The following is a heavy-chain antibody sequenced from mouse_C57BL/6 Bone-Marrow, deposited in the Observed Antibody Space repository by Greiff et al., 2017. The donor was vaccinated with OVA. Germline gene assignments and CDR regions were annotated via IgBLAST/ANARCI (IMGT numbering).Heavy chain of an antibody. V-gene: IGHV5-9-1*02. CDR3: TRNWDGYFDY. CDR1: GFTFSSYA. CDR2: ISSGGDYI. Sequence: EVMLVESGEGLVKPGGSLKLSCAASGFTFSSYAMSWVRQTPEKRLGWVAYISSGGDYIYYADTVKGRFTISRDNARNTLYLQMSSLKSEDTAMYYCTRNWDGYFDYWGQGTTLTVSS. J-gene: IGHJ2*01. D-gene: IGHD4-1*01.